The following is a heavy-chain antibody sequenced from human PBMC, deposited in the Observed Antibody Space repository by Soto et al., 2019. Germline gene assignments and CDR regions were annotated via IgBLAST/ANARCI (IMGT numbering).Heavy chain of an antibody. D-gene: IGHD3-22*01. CDR1: GFTFSNAW. Sequence: GGSLRLSCAASGFTFSNAWMSWVRQAPGKGLEWVGRIESKTDGGTTDYAAPVKVRFTISRDDSKNTLYLQMNSLKTEDTAVYYCTTYLTMIVVVDFDYWGQGTLVTVSS. J-gene: IGHJ4*02. CDR3: TTYLTMIVVVDFDY. CDR2: IESKTDGGTT. V-gene: IGHV3-15*04.